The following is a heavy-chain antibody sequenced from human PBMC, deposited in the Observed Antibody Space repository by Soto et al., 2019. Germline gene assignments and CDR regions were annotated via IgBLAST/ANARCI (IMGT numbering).Heavy chain of an antibody. Sequence: GESLKISCKGSGYSFTSYWISWVRQMPGKGLEWMGRIDPSDSYTNYSPSFQGHVTISAGKSISTAHLQWSSLKASDTAMYYCARHSVADDAFDIWGQGTMVTVSS. CDR1: GYSFTSYW. V-gene: IGHV5-10-1*01. CDR3: ARHSVADDAFDI. J-gene: IGHJ3*02. CDR2: IDPSDSYT. D-gene: IGHD2-15*01.